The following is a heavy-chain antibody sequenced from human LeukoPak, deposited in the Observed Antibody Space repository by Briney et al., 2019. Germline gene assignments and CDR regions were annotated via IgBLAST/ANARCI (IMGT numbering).Heavy chain of an antibody. J-gene: IGHJ4*02. V-gene: IGHV3-30*18. D-gene: IGHD3-22*01. CDR3: AKQYYDSSGYYDY. CDR2: ISYDGSNK. CDR1: GFTFSSYG. Sequence: PGRSLRLSCAASGFTFSSYGMHWVRQAPGKGLEWVAVISYDGSNKYYADSVKGRFTISRDNSKNTLYLQMNSLRAEDTAVYYCAKQYYDSSGYYDYWGQGTLVTVSS.